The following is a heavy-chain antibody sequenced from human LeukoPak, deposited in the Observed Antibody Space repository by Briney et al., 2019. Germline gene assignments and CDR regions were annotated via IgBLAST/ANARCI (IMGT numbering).Heavy chain of an antibody. D-gene: IGHD1-20*01. CDR1: GFTFSSYS. J-gene: IGHJ4*02. Sequence: GQSLRPSCAVAGFTFSSYSMNWVRQAPGKGLEWVSSISRSSSYIYYADSVKGRFTISRDNAKNSLYLQMNSLRAEDTAAYYCARDAPYNWNDEGAYYFDYWGQGTLVTVSS. CDR3: ARDAPYNWNDEGAYYFDY. V-gene: IGHV3-21*01. CDR2: ISRSSSYI.